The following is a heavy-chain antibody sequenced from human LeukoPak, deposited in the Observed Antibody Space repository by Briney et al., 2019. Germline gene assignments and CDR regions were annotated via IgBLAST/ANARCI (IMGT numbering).Heavy chain of an antibody. J-gene: IGHJ4*02. Sequence: GASVKVSCKASGGTFSSYAISWVRQAPGQGLEWMGRITPILGIANYAQKFQGRVTMTEDTSTDTAYMELSSLRSEDKAVYYCATDLVRGPSSPHWGQGTLVTVSS. CDR1: GGTFSSYA. D-gene: IGHD3-10*02. V-gene: IGHV1-69*04. CDR2: ITPILGIA. CDR3: ATDLVRGPSSPH.